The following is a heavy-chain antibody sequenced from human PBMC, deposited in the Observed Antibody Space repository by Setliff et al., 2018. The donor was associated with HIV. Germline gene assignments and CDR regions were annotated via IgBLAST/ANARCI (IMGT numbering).Heavy chain of an antibody. V-gene: IGHV1-46*01. CDR3: ARAGRSGSYNYYYYYYMDV. J-gene: IGHJ6*03. CDR1: GYTFTGYY. D-gene: IGHD1-26*01. Sequence: EASVKVSCKASGYTFTGYYMHWVRQAPGQGLEWMGIINPSGGSTNYAQKFQGRVTMTRDTSTSTVYMELSSLRSEDTAVYYCARAGRSGSYNYYYYYYMDVWGKGTTVTVSS. CDR2: INPSGGST.